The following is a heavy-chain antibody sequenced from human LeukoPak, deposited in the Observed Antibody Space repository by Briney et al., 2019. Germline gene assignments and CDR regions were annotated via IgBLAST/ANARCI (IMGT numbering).Heavy chain of an antibody. V-gene: IGHV5-51*01. J-gene: IGHJ4*02. Sequence: GESLKISCKGSGYSFTSYWIDWVRPMPGRGLEWMGIIYPGDSDTRYSPSFQGQVTISADKSISTAYLHWSSLKASDTAMYYCARSYCTNGVCYADYWGQGTLVTVSS. CDR1: GYSFTSYW. CDR2: IYPGDSDT. CDR3: ARSYCTNGVCYADY. D-gene: IGHD2-8*01.